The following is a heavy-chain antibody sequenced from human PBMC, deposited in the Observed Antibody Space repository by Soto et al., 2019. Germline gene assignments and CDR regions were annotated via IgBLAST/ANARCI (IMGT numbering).Heavy chain of an antibody. V-gene: IGHV4-30-4*02. CDR2: IYYSGNT. J-gene: IGHJ5*01. Sequence: SETLSLTCTVSGGSIRSVNYYWSWIRQPPGKGLEWIGYIYYSGNTYYNPSLKSRVTISVDTSKNQFSLRLRSVTAADTAVYYCATSVYSSLSVDWYDPGGQETLVTVPS. CDR3: ATSVYSSLSVDWYDP. CDR1: GGSIRSVNYY. D-gene: IGHD5-12*01.